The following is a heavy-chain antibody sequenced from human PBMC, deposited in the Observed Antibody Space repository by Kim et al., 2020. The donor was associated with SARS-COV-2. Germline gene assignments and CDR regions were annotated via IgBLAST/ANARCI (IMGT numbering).Heavy chain of an antibody. CDR2: INPNSGGT. J-gene: IGHJ6*02. V-gene: IGHV1-2*06. CDR3: ARDRSTAPYYDFWSGYYTPYYYYGMDV. CDR1: GYTFTGYY. Sequence: ASVKVSCKASGYTFTGYYMHWVRQAPGQGLEWMGRINPNSGGTNYAQKFQGRVTMTRDTSISTAYMELSRLRSDDTAVYYCARDRSTAPYYDFWSGYYTPYYYYGMDVWGQGTTVTVSS. D-gene: IGHD3-3*01.